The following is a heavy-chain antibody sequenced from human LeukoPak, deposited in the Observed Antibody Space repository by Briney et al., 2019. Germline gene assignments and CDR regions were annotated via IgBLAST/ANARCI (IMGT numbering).Heavy chain of an antibody. CDR1: GGSITSSSYY. Sequence: SETLSLTCSVSGGSITSSSYYWAWIRQPPGKGLEWIGDIYYSGSTDYNRSLKSRVTISIDTSKNQFSLKLSSVTAADTALYYCARERVIATTYDAFDIWGQGTMVTVSS. CDR2: IYYSGST. D-gene: IGHD2-15*01. V-gene: IGHV4-39*07. CDR3: ARERVIATTYDAFDI. J-gene: IGHJ3*02.